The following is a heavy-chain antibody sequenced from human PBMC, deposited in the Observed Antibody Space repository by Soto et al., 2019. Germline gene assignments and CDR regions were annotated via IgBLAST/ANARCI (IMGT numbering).Heavy chain of an antibody. J-gene: IGHJ6*02. CDR2: IYTGGST. CDR3: TTYPGYGMEV. D-gene: IGHD3-16*01. V-gene: IGHV3-53*02. CDR1: GFIVSSKY. Sequence: EVQLVETGGGLNQPGGSLRLSCAVSGFIVSSKYMTWVRQAPGKGLEWVSVIYTGGSTHYADSARGRFTISRDSSKNTLYLQMNSLRAEDAAVYFCTTYPGYGMEVWGQGTTVTVSS.